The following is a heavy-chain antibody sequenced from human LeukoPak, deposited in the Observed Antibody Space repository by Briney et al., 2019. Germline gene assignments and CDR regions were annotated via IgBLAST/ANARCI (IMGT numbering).Heavy chain of an antibody. CDR1: GFTFSSYE. Sequence: GSLRLSCAASGFTFSSYEMNWVRQPPGKGLEWIGEINHSGSTNYNPSLKSRVTISVDTSKNQFSLKLSSVTAADTAVYYCAREGKRWLRHFVDYWGQGTLVTVSS. D-gene: IGHD5-12*01. CDR2: INHSGST. V-gene: IGHV4-34*01. J-gene: IGHJ4*02. CDR3: AREGKRWLRHFVDY.